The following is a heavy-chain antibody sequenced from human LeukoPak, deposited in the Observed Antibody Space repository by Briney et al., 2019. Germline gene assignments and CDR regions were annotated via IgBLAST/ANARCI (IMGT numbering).Heavy chain of an antibody. J-gene: IGHJ4*02. Sequence: PGGSLRLSCAASGFTSSSYDMGWVRQVPGKGLEWVSSISASGGRTYYADAVKGRFTISRDNSKNTLYLQMNSLRAEDTAVYYCAKSPSSWPTNFDYWGQGTLVTVSS. V-gene: IGHV3-23*01. CDR2: ISASGGRT. CDR3: AKSPSSWPTNFDY. D-gene: IGHD6-13*01. CDR1: GFTSSSYD.